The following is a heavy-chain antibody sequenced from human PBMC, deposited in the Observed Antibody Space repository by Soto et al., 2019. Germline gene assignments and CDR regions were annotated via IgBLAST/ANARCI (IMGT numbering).Heavy chain of an antibody. CDR1: GYTFTSYG. D-gene: IGHD6-19*01. CDR2: ISAYNGNT. J-gene: IGHJ4*02. V-gene: IGHV1-18*01. CDR3: ARDPNSSGWYPVDY. Sequence: AASVKVSCKASGYTFTSYGISWVRQAPGQGLEWMGWISAYNGNTNYAQKLQGRVTMTTDTSTSTAYMELRSLRSDDTAVYYCARDPNSSGWYPVDYWGQGTLVTVSS.